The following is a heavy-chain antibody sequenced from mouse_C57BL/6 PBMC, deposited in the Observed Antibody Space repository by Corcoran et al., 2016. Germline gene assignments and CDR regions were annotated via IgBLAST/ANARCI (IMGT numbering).Heavy chain of an antibody. CDR1: GYTFTSYG. D-gene: IGHD1-1*01. CDR3: AREEFITTPHWYFDV. Sequence: QVQLQQSGAELARPGASVKLSCKASGYTFTSYGISWVKQRTGQGLEWIGEIYPRSGNTYYNEKFKGKATLTADNSSSTAYMELRSLTSEDSAVYFCAREEFITTPHWYFDVWGTGTTVTVSS. J-gene: IGHJ1*03. CDR2: IYPRSGNT. V-gene: IGHV1-81*01.